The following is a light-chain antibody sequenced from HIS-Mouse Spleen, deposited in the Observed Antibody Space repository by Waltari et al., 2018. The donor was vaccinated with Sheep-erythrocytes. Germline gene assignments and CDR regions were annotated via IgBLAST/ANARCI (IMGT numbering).Light chain of an antibody. CDR3: SSYAGSNNWV. CDR2: EVS. CDR1: SSDVGGYNY. J-gene: IGLJ3*02. V-gene: IGLV2-8*01. Sequence: QSALTQPPSASGSPGQSVTISCTGTSSDVGGYNYVSWYQQHPGKAPQLMIYEVSKRPSGVPDRVSGSKSGNTASLTVSGLQAEDEADYYCSSYAGSNNWVFGGGTKLTVL.